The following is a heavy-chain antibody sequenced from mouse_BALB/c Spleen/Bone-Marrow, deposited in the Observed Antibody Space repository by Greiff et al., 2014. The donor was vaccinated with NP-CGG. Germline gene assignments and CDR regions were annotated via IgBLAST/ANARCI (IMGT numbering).Heavy chain of an antibody. CDR1: GYTFTSYY. D-gene: IGHD2-3*01. CDR2: INPNNDGT. CDR3: ARAAYDPYAMDY. J-gene: IGHJ4*01. Sequence: QVQLQQPGAELVKPGASVKLSCKASGYTFTSYYMYWVKQRPGQGLEWIGEINPNNDGTNFNEEFKSKATLTVDKSSSTAYMQLSSLTSEDSAVYYCARAAYDPYAMDYWGQGTSVTVSS. V-gene: IGHV1S81*02.